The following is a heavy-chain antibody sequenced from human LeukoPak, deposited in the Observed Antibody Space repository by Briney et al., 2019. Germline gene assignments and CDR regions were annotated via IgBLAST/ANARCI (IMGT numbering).Heavy chain of an antibody. D-gene: IGHD3-22*01. CDR3: AKSSYYDSSGYYREYYFDH. V-gene: IGHV3-23*01. J-gene: IGHJ4*02. CDR2: ISGGGGST. Sequence: GGSLRLSCAASGFSFSSYGMTWVRQAPGKGLEWVSSISGGGGSTNSADSVKGRLTISRDNSKNTLYLQMNSLRAEDTAVYYCAKSSYYDSSGYYREYYFDHWGQGTLVTVSS. CDR1: GFSFSSYG.